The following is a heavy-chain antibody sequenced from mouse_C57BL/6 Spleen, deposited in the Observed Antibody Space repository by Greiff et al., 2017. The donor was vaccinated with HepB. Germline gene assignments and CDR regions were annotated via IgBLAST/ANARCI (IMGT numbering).Heavy chain of an antibody. D-gene: IGHD2-4*01. V-gene: IGHV1-15*01. J-gene: IGHJ4*01. CDR1: GYTFTDYE. CDR2: IDPETGGT. CDR3: TNYDDSMDY. Sequence: VQLQQSGAELVRPGASVTLSCKASGYTFTDYEMHWVKQTPVHGLEWIGAIDPETGGTAYNQKFKGKAILTADKSSSTAYMELRSLTSDESAVYYCTNYDDSMDYWGQGTSVTVSS.